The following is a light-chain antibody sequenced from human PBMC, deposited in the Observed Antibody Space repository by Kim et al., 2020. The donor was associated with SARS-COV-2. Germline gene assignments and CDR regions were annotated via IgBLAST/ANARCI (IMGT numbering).Light chain of an antibody. CDR2: GAS. Sequence: VSPGERATLSCRASQSVSSNLAWYQQKPGQAPRLLIYGASTRATGIPARFSSSGSGTEFTLTISSLQSEDFAVYYCQQYTNWPRTFGQGTKVDIK. CDR3: QQYTNWPRT. V-gene: IGKV3-15*01. J-gene: IGKJ1*01. CDR1: QSVSSN.